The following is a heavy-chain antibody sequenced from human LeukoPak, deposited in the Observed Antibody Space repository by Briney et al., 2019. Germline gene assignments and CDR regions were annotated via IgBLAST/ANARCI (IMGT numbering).Heavy chain of an antibody. CDR3: ARDRDYYDSSGYNGAGWFDP. Sequence: SETLSLTCTVSGGSISSGSYYWGWIRQPAGKGLEWIGRIYTSGSTNYNPSLKSRVTISVDTSKNQFSLKLSSVTAADTAVYYCARDRDYYDSSGYNGAGWFDPWGQGTLVTVSS. CDR1: GGSISSGSYY. CDR2: IYTSGST. V-gene: IGHV4-61*02. D-gene: IGHD3-22*01. J-gene: IGHJ5*02.